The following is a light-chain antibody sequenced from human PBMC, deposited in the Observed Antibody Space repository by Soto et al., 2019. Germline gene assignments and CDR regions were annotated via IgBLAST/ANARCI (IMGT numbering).Light chain of an antibody. J-gene: IGKJ5*01. CDR2: DAS. Sequence: EIVLTQSPATLSLSPGERATLSCRASQSVRNNLAWYQQKPGQPPRLLIYDASYRATDIPARFSGSGSGKDFTLTINSLESEDFAIYHCQQRSNWPSFGQGTRLEIK. CDR1: QSVRNN. CDR3: QQRSNWPS. V-gene: IGKV3-11*01.